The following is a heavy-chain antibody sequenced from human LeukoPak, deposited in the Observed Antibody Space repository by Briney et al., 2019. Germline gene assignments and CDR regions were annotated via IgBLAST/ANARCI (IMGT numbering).Heavy chain of an antibody. V-gene: IGHV5-51*01. CDR3: APGAVRGLHAFDI. CDR1: GYSFTTYW. J-gene: IGHJ3*02. D-gene: IGHD3-10*01. CDR2: IYPGDSDT. Sequence: AESLKISWKGSGYSFTTYWIGWVRQMPAKSLEWMGIIYPGDSDTRYSQSFQGQFTISADKSVTTADLQLSSLKASDTAMYYCAPGAVRGLHAFDIWGQGTMVTVSS.